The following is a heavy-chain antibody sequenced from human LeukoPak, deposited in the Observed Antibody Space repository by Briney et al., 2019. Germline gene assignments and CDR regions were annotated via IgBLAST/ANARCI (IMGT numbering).Heavy chain of an antibody. CDR2: ISYDGNNK. Sequence: GGSLRLSCVASRFNFRNYGMHWVRQAPGKGLEWVAVISYDGNNKYYADSVKGRFTVSRDKNTLYLQLDSLRPEDTAVYYCAKDRGGPGAYYFDYWGQGTLVTVSS. V-gene: IGHV3-30*18. CDR3: AKDRGGPGAYYFDY. D-gene: IGHD2-15*01. CDR1: RFNFRNYG. J-gene: IGHJ4*02.